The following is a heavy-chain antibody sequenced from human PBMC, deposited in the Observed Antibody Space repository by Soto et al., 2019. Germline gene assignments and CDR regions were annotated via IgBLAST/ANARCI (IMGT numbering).Heavy chain of an antibody. CDR1: GDSISNHY. CDR3: ARVASGSDLLGYFDY. V-gene: IGHV4-59*11. Sequence: PSETLSLTCTVSGDSISNHYWSWIRQPPGKAPEWIAYIHNSGSTNYNPSLKSRVIISLDTSKDQFSLKLSSVTTADTAVYYCARVASGSDLLGYFDYWGQGTLVTVSS. J-gene: IGHJ4*02. D-gene: IGHD3-9*01. CDR2: IHNSGST.